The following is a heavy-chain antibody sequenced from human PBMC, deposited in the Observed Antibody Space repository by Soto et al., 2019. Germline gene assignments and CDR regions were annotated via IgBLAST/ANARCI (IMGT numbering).Heavy chain of an antibody. CDR1: GGSISSSRYY. J-gene: IGHJ4*02. CDR2: LYYSGST. Sequence: QLQLQESGPGLVKPSETLSLTCTVSGGSISSSRYYWGWVRQPPGKGLEWIASLYYSGSTYYNPSLRSRVTMSVDTSKTHFSLKLSSVTAADTAVYYCARLDYDFWSAFGDYWGQGTLVTVSS. V-gene: IGHV4-39*02. D-gene: IGHD3-3*01. CDR3: ARLDYDFWSAFGDY.